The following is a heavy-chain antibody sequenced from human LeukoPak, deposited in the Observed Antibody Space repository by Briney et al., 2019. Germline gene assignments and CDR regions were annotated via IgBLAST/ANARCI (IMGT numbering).Heavy chain of an antibody. D-gene: IGHD2-2*01. Sequence: PSETLSLTCAVYGGSFSGYYWSWIRQPPGKGLEWIGEINHSGSINYNSSLKSRVTISVDTSKNQFSLKLSSVTAADTAVYYCATLPSTGASFDYWGQGTLVTVSS. J-gene: IGHJ4*02. CDR1: GGSFSGYY. CDR3: ATLPSTGASFDY. CDR2: INHSGSI. V-gene: IGHV4-34*01.